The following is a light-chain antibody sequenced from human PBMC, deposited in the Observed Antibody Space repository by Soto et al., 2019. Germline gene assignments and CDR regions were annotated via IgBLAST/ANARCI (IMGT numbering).Light chain of an antibody. CDR2: EVS. V-gene: IGLV2-8*01. J-gene: IGLJ2*01. Sequence: QSVLTQPPSASGSPGQSVTISCTGTSSDVGGYNYVSWYQQHPGKAPKLMIYEVSKRPSGVPDRFSGFKSGNTASLTVSRLQAEDEADYYCSSYAGSNNFGVFGGGTKLTVL. CDR3: SSYAGSNNFGV. CDR1: SSDVGGYNY.